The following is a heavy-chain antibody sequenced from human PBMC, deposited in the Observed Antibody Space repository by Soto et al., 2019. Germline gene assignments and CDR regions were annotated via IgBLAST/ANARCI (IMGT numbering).Heavy chain of an antibody. D-gene: IGHD5-18*01. CDR1: GGTFSSYA. V-gene: IGHV1-69*13. Sequence: SVKVSCKASGGTFSSYAISWVRQAPGQGLEWMGGIIPIFGTANYAQKFQGRVTITADESTSTAYMELSSLRSEDTAVYYCARDRGGIQLWSHFDYWGQGTLVTVSS. CDR2: IIPIFGTA. CDR3: ARDRGGIQLWSHFDY. J-gene: IGHJ4*02.